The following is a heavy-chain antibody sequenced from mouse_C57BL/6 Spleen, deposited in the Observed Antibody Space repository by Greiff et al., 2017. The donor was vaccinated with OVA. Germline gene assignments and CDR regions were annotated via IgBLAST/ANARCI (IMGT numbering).Heavy chain of an antibody. CDR1: GYTFTDYY. V-gene: IGHV1-76*01. Sequence: QVQLQQSGAELVRPGASVKLSCKASGYTFTDYYINWVKQRPGQGLEWIARIYPGSGNTYYNEKFKGKATLTAEKSSSTAYMQLSSLTSEDSAVYFCASCSSYGAMDYWGQGTSVTVSS. J-gene: IGHJ4*01. CDR3: ASCSSYGAMDY. D-gene: IGHD1-1*01. CDR2: IYPGSGNT.